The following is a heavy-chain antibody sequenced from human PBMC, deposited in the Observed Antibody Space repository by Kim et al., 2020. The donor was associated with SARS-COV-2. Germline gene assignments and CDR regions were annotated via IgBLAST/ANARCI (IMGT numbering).Heavy chain of an antibody. CDR1: GFTFSSYG. CDR3: ARDIDRSYDFWSGPWGMDV. CDR2: IWYDGSNK. Sequence: GGSLRLSCAASGFTFSSYGMHWVRQAPGKGLEWVAVIWYDGSNKYYADSVKGRFTISRDNSKNTLYLQMNSLRAEDTAVYYCARDIDRSYDFWSGPWGMDVWGQGTTVTVSS. V-gene: IGHV3-33*01. J-gene: IGHJ6*02. D-gene: IGHD3-3*01.